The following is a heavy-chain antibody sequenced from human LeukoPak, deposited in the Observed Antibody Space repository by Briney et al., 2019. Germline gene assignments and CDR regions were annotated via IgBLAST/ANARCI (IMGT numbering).Heavy chain of an antibody. Sequence: SETLSLTCAVSGGSISNYYCSWIRQPPGKGLEWLGYIHYSGYTNYNPSLKSRVTISVDTSKNQFSLNLSSVTAADTAVYYCARRWGSDWYFDLWGRGTLVTVSS. CDR2: IHYSGYT. CDR1: GGSISNYY. V-gene: IGHV4-59*01. CDR3: ARRWGSDWYFDL. J-gene: IGHJ2*01. D-gene: IGHD7-27*01.